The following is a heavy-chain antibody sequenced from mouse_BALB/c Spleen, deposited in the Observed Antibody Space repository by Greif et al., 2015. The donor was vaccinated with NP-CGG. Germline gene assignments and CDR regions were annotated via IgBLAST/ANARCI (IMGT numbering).Heavy chain of an antibody. V-gene: IGHV1S127*01. Sequence: VQLQQSGPQLVRPGASVKISCKASGYSFTSYWMHWVKQRPGQGLEWTGMIDPSDSETRLNQRFKDKATLTVDKSSSTAYMQLSSPTSEDSAVYYCARDGNYWYFDVWGAGTTVTVST. CDR3: ARDGNYWYFDV. D-gene: IGHD2-1*01. CDR1: GYSFTSYW. CDR2: IDPSDSET. J-gene: IGHJ1*01.